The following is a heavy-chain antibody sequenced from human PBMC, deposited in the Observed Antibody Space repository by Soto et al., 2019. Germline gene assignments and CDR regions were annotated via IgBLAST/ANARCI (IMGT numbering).Heavy chain of an antibody. CDR2: LNPNGGNT. J-gene: IGHJ4*02. CDR3: ASTLYGANVDY. D-gene: IGHD4-17*01. V-gene: IGHV1-8*01. CDR1: GYTFTIYV. Sequence: QVQLVQSGAGVKKPGSSVKVSCKAPGYTFTIYVINWVRHATGKGLEWMGWLNPNGGNTGDAQKFQGRVTMTRNTSISTAYMEMSSLRSEVTAVYYCASTLYGANVDYWGQGTLVTVSS.